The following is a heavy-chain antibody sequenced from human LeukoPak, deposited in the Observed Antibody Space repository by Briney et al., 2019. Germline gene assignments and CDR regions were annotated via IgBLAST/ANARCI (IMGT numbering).Heavy chain of an antibody. V-gene: IGHV3-48*03. J-gene: IGHJ3*01. CDR2: ITSGGENM. Sequence: PGGSLRLSCAASGFTFSSFEMYWVRQAPGRGLEWVSYITSGGENMQYADSVKGRFTVSRDNAENSLYLEMNSLTVDDTAVYYCARDRGSSGGFPLWGQGTLVTVSS. CDR1: GFTFSSFE. D-gene: IGHD1-26*01. CDR3: ARDRGSSGGFPL.